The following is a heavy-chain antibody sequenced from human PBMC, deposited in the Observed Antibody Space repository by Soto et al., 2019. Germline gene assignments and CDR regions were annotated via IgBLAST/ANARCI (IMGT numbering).Heavy chain of an antibody. V-gene: IGHV1-2*02. CDR2: INPNSGGT. CDR3: ARGVPAAIRQYYYYGMDV. Sequence: GSVEVSCKGSGYTFTGYDMHWVLQAPGQGLEWMGWINPNSGGTNYAQKFQGRVTMTRDTSISTAYMELSRLRSDDTAVYYCARGVPAAIRQYYYYGMDVWGQGTTVTVSS. D-gene: IGHD2-2*01. CDR1: GYTFTGYD. J-gene: IGHJ6*02.